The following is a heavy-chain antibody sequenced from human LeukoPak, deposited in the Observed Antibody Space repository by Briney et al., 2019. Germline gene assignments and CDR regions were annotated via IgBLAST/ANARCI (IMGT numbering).Heavy chain of an antibody. CDR2: INHSGST. V-gene: IGHV4-34*01. D-gene: IGHD1-14*01. CDR3: ARVRRTFYYYMDV. Sequence: TSETLSLTCAVYGGSFSGYYWSWIRQPPGKGLEWIGEINHSGSTNYNPSLKSRVTISVDTSKNQFSLKLSSVTAADTAVYYCARVRRTFYYYMDVWGKGTTVTVSS. CDR1: GGSFSGYY. J-gene: IGHJ6*03.